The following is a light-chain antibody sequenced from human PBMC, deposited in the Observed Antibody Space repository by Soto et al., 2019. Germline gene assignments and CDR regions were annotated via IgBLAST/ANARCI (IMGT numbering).Light chain of an antibody. Sequence: IVMPQSPATLSVSPGDRATLSCLASQSVSSNLAWYQQKPGQAPRLLIYGASTRATGIPARFSGRGSWTEVTLSISSLQSEDFSVYFCQQYNNWPPFTFGQGTKLEIK. CDR1: QSVSSN. V-gene: IGKV3-15*01. CDR3: QQYNNWPPFT. J-gene: IGKJ2*01. CDR2: GAS.